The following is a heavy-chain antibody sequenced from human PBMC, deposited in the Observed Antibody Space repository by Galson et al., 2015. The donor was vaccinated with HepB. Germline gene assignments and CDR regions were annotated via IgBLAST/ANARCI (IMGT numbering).Heavy chain of an antibody. CDR3: AKDSRAKTNGWYGYFDT. CDR2: ISYDGSHE. Sequence: SLRLSCAASGVNFIDHGMHWVRQAPGKGLEWVAVISYDGSHEYYGASVKGRFTISRDNSRSTLYLQMDSLRVEDTALYYCAKDSRAKTNGWYGYFDTWGQGTPVTVSS. J-gene: IGHJ5*02. D-gene: IGHD6-19*01. CDR1: GVNFIDHG. V-gene: IGHV3-30*18.